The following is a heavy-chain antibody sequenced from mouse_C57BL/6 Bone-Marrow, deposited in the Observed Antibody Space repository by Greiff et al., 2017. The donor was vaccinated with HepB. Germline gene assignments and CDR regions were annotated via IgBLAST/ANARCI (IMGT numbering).Heavy chain of an antibody. CDR2: IRLKSDNYAT. J-gene: IGHJ4*01. Sequence: EVKLMESGGGLVQPGGSMKLSCVASGFTFSNYWMNWVRQSPEKGLEWVAQIRLKSDNYATHYAESVKGRFTISGDDSKSSVYLQMNNLRAEDTGIYYCTGVPLLRVYAMDYWGQGTSVTVSS. CDR3: TGVPLLRVYAMDY. V-gene: IGHV6-3*01. D-gene: IGHD1-1*01. CDR1: GFTFSNYW.